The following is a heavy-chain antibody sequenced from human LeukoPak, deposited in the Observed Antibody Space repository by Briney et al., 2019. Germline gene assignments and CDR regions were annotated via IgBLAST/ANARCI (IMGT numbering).Heavy chain of an antibody. J-gene: IGHJ6*03. CDR2: INPNSGGT. CDR3: ARDAKLSNYMDV. D-gene: IGHD4-23*01. V-gene: IGHV1-2*02. CDR1: GYTFTGYY. Sequence: GASVKVSCKASGYTFTGYYMHWVRQAPGQGLEWMGWINPNSGGTNYAQKFQGRVTMTGDTSISTAYMELTRLRSDDTAVYYCARDAKLSNYMDVWGKGTTVTVSS.